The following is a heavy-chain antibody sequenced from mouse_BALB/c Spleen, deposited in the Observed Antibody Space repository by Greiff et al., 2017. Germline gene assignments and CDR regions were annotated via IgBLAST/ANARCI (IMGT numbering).Heavy chain of an antibody. J-gene: IGHJ4*01. CDR1: GFTFSDYY. V-gene: IGHV5-4*02. CDR2: ISDGGSYT. Sequence: EVQRVESGGGLVKPGGSLKLSCAASGFTFSDYYMYWVRQTPEKRLEWVATISDGGSYTYYPDSVKGRFTISRDNAKNNLYLQMSSLKSEDTAMYYCARRGGIYAMDYWGQGTSVTVSS. CDR3: ARRGGIYAMDY.